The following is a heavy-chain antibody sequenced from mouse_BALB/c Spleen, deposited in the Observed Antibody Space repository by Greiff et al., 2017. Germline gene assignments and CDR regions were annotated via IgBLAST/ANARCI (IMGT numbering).Heavy chain of an antibody. Sequence: EVKLMESGGGLVKPGGSLKLSCAASGFTFSSYAMSWVRQTPEKRLEWVATISSGGSYTYYPDSVKGRFTISRDNAKNTLYLQMSSLRSEDTAMYYCARHEDYDDRYAMDYWGQGTSVTVSS. CDR1: GFTFSSYA. D-gene: IGHD2-4*01. V-gene: IGHV5-9-3*01. CDR2: ISSGGSYT. J-gene: IGHJ4*01. CDR3: ARHEDYDDRYAMDY.